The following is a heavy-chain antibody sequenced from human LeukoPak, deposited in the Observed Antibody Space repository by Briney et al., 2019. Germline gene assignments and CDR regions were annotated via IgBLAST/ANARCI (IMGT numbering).Heavy chain of an antibody. V-gene: IGHV4-39*07. Sequence: PSETLSLTCTVSGGSISSSSYYWGWIRQPPGKGLEWIGSIYYSGSTYYNPSLKSRVTISVDTSKNQFSLKLSSVTAADTAVYYCAKFYDSSGYYSNVFDYWGQGTLVTVSS. D-gene: IGHD3-22*01. CDR2: IYYSGST. CDR1: GGSISSSSYY. CDR3: AKFYDSSGYYSNVFDY. J-gene: IGHJ4*02.